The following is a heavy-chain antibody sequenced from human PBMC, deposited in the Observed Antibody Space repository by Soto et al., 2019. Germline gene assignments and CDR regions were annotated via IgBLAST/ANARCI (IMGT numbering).Heavy chain of an antibody. CDR1: GYSFSGSV. Sequence: QVQLVQSGAEVKKPAASVKVSCKASGYSFSGSVMHWVRQAPGQGLEWMGWINADNGNTNYSQKLQGRVTLTGDTAASAADRELSSRRAGDTAIYYCASEIDGTTATSLDYWGQGTLVTVSS. CDR3: ASEIDGTTATSLDY. V-gene: IGHV1-3*01. CDR2: INADNGNT. D-gene: IGHD4-17*01. J-gene: IGHJ4*02.